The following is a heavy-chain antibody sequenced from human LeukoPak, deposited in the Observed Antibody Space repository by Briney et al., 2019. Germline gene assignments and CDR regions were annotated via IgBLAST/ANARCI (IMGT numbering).Heavy chain of an antibody. CDR2: IYYSGST. CDR3: ARAATADYYYGMDV. J-gene: IGHJ6*02. Sequence: PSETLSLTCTVSGGSISSYYWSWIRQPPGKGLEWIGYIYYSGSTNYNPSLKSRVTISVDTSKNQFSLKLSSVTAADTAVYYCARAATADYYYGMDVWGQGTTVTVSS. D-gene: IGHD5-24*01. V-gene: IGHV4-59*01. CDR1: GGSISSYY.